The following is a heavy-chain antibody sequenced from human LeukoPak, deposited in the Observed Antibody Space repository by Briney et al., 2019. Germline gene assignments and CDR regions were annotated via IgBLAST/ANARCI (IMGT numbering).Heavy chain of an antibody. V-gene: IGHV4-31*03. J-gene: IGHJ4*02. CDR2: IYYSGST. D-gene: IGHD3-10*01. CDR1: GGSISSGGYY. CDR3: ARSLLWFGELLKPFDY. Sequence: SQTLSLTCTVSGGSISSGGYYWSWIRQHPGKGLEWIGYIYYSGSTYYNPSLKSRVTISVDTSKNQFSLKLGSVTAADTAVYYCARSLLWFGELLKPFDYWGQGTLVTVSS.